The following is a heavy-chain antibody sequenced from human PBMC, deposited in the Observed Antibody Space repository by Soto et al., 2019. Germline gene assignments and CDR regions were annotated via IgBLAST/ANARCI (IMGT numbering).Heavy chain of an antibody. Sequence: QPRGALRLSGAASGFSCSNYEMNWVRQAPGKGLEWVAYISSGGDTIHYADSVRGRFTVSRDNARNSLSLQMNTLRVEDTALYYCARDRAAGGYWGQGTLVTVSS. CDR1: GFSCSNYE. V-gene: IGHV3-48*03. D-gene: IGHD6-13*01. CDR3: ARDRAAGGY. J-gene: IGHJ4*02. CDR2: ISSGGDTI.